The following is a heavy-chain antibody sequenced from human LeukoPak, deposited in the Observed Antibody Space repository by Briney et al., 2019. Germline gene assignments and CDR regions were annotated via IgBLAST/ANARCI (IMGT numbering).Heavy chain of an antibody. CDR1: GGSISSYY. Sequence: PSETLSLTCTVSGGSISSYYRSWIRQPPGKGLEWIGYIYYSGSTNYNPSLKSRVTISVDTSKNQFSLKLSSVTAADTAVYYCAREIGYCSGGSCYEAFDIWGQGTMVTVSS. D-gene: IGHD2-15*01. J-gene: IGHJ3*02. CDR3: AREIGYCSGGSCYEAFDI. CDR2: IYYSGST. V-gene: IGHV4-59*01.